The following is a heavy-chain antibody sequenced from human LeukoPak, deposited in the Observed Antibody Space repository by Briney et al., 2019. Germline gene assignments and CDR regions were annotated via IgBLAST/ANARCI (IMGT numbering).Heavy chain of an antibody. CDR2: ISDSGNT. CDR1: GFTLSSYA. Sequence: GGSLRLSCAASGFTLSSYAMSWVRQAPGKGLEWVSAISDSGNTYHADSVKGRFTISRDNSKNTLYLQMHSLRAEDTAVYYCAKESLRVVPSATFDYWGQGTLVTVSS. V-gene: IGHV3-23*01. J-gene: IGHJ4*02. D-gene: IGHD2-2*01. CDR3: AKESLRVVPSATFDY.